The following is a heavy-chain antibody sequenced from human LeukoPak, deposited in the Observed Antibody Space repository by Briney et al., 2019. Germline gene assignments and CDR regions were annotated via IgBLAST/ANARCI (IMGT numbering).Heavy chain of an antibody. CDR3: ARPVGGDSIYGYFDY. Sequence: PGGSLRLSCAASGFTFDDYGMSWVRQAPGKGLEWVAVISYDGSNKYYADSVKGRFTISRDNSKNTLYLQMNSLRAEDTAVYYCARPVGGDSIYGYFDYWGQGTLVTVSS. V-gene: IGHV3-30*03. D-gene: IGHD2-21*01. J-gene: IGHJ4*02. CDR1: GFTFDDYG. CDR2: ISYDGSNK.